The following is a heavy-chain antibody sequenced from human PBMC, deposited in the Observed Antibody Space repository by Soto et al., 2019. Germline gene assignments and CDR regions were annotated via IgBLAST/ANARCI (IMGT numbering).Heavy chain of an antibody. CDR3: ARGSFWSGYYEYFDY. D-gene: IGHD3-3*01. Sequence: PSETLSLTCTVSGGSISSSSYYWGWIRQHPGKGLEWIGNIYYSGSTYYNPSLKSRVTISVDTSKNQFSLKLSSVTAADTALYYCARGSFWSGYYEYFDYWGQGTLVTVSS. J-gene: IGHJ4*02. CDR2: IYYSGST. V-gene: IGHV4-39*07. CDR1: GGSISSSSYY.